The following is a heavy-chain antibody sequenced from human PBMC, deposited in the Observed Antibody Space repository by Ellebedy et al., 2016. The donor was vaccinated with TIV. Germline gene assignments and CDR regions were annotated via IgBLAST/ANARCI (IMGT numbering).Heavy chain of an antibody. CDR1: GYTFTSYG. V-gene: IGHV1-69*06. CDR3: ARDELYFYYYYGMDV. Sequence: SVKVSXKASGYTFTSYGISWVRQAPGQGLEWMGGIIPIFGTANYAQKFQGRVTITADKSTSTAYMELSSLRSEDTAVYYCARDELYFYYYYGMDVWGQGTTVTVSS. CDR2: IIPIFGTA. D-gene: IGHD1-7*01. J-gene: IGHJ6*02.